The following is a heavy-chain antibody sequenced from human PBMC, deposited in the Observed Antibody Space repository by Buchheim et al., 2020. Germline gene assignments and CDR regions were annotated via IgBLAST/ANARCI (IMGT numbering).Heavy chain of an antibody. Sequence: EVQLVESGGGLVQPGGSLRLSCAASGFTFSSYWMSWVRQAPGKGLEWVANIKQDGSEKYYVDSVKGRFTISRDNAKNSLYLQMNSLRAEVTAVYYWAGEFRFLEWLGSYCYYYGMDVWGQGTT. D-gene: IGHD3-3*01. CDR1: GFTFSSYW. CDR2: IKQDGSEK. V-gene: IGHV3-7*01. CDR3: AGEFRFLEWLGSYCYYYGMDV. J-gene: IGHJ6*02.